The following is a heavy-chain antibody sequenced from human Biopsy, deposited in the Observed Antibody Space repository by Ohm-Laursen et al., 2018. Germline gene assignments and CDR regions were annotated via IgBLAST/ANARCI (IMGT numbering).Heavy chain of an antibody. V-gene: IGHV1-46*01. CDR2: INPSNART. CDR1: GYTFTNYF. D-gene: IGHD1-1*01. CDR3: ARAYRTYFFDF. J-gene: IGHJ4*02. Sequence: GASVKVSCNASGYTFTNYFLHWVRQAPGQGLEWMGMINPSNARTNYAQKFQGRVTMTRDTSTSTVYMDLGSLRSEDTALYFCARAYRTYFFDFWGQGSLVTVSA.